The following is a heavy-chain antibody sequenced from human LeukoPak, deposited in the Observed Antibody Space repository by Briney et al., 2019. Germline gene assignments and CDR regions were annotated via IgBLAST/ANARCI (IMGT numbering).Heavy chain of an antibody. CDR3: ARGREVVVAATLPYDY. J-gene: IGHJ4*02. Sequence: ASVKVSCKASGYTFTSYDINWVRQATGQGLEWMGWMIPKSGNAGYAQKFQGRVTITRNTSISTAYMELSSLRSEDTAVYYCARGREVVVAATLPYDYWGQGTLVTVSS. V-gene: IGHV1-8*03. D-gene: IGHD2-15*01. CDR2: MIPKSGNA. CDR1: GYTFTSYD.